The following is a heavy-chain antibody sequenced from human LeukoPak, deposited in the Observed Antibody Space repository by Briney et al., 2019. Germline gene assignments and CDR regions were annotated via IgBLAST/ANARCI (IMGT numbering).Heavy chain of an antibody. J-gene: IGHJ3*02. V-gene: IGHV3-21*01. CDR1: GFTFSSYS. CDR2: ISSSSSYI. CDR3: VGGCVFWCGYCGGFYAFDI. D-gene: IGHD3-3*01. Sequence: GGSLRLSCAASGFTFSSYSMNWVRQAPGKGLEWVSSISSSSSYIYYADSVKGRFTISRDNAKNSLYLQMNSLRAEDTAVYYCVGGCVFWCGYCGGFYAFDIWGQGTMVTVSS.